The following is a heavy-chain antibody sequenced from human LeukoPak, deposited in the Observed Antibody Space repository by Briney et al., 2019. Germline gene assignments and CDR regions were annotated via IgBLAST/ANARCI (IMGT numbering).Heavy chain of an antibody. V-gene: IGHV4-59*01. Sequence: SETLSLTCTVSGGSISSYFWSWIRQPPGKGLEWIGYIYHSGSTYYNPSLKSRVTMSVDTSKNQFSLKLSSLTAADTAFYYCARATAGTGYYFDYWGQGTLVTVSS. J-gene: IGHJ4*02. D-gene: IGHD6-13*01. CDR3: ARATAGTGYYFDY. CDR2: IYHSGST. CDR1: GGSISSYF.